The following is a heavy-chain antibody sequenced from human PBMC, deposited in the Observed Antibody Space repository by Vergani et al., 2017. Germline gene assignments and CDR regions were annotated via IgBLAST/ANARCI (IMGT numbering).Heavy chain of an antibody. CDR1: GDTFRDYA. J-gene: IGHJ6*03. Sequence: QVQLVQSGAEVKKPGSSLKVSCKASGDTFRDYAINWVRQAPGQGLEWMGWFSAYSGNTNYAQKIQGRVTMTTDTSTSTAYMELRSLSSDDTAVYYCARGHWNYFGAYYYYMDVWGKGTTVTVSS. V-gene: IGHV1-18*01. CDR3: ARGHWNYFGAYYYYMDV. D-gene: IGHD1-7*01. CDR2: FSAYSGNT.